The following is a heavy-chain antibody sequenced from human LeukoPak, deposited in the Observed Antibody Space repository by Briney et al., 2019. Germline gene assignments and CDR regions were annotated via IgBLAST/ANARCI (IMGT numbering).Heavy chain of an antibody. D-gene: IGHD6-13*01. Sequence: SETLSLTCAVYGGSFSDYFWSWIRQPPGKGLEWIGYIYYSGSTNYNPSLKSRVTISVDTSKNQFSLKLSSVTAADTAVYYCARGIAAAEDAFDIWGQGTMVTVSS. CDR3: ARGIAAAEDAFDI. CDR1: GGSFSDYF. V-gene: IGHV4-59*01. J-gene: IGHJ3*02. CDR2: IYYSGST.